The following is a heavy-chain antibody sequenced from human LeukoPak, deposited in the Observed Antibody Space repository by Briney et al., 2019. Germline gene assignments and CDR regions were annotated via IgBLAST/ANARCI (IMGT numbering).Heavy chain of an antibody. D-gene: IGHD1-26*01. CDR3: ASRLGGSYFF. CDR2: ISSSGSTI. J-gene: IGHJ4*02. V-gene: IGHV3-48*03. CDR1: GFTFSSYE. Sequence: GGSLRLSCAASGFTFSSYEMNWVRQAPGKGLEWVSYISSSGSTIYYEDSLKGRFTISRDNAKNSLYLQMNSLRAEDTAVYYCASRLGGSYFFWGQGTVVTVSS.